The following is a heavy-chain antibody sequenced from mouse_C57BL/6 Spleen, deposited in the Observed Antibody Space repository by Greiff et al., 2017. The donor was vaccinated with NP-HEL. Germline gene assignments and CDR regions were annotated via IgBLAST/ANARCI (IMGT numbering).Heavy chain of an antibody. CDR1: GFTFSSYG. CDR3: ARDGDGYYA. Sequence: EVKLQESGGDLVKPGGSLKLSCAASGFTFSSYGMSWVRQTPDKRLEWVATISSGGSYTYYLDSVKGRFTISRDNAKNTLYLQMSSLKSEDTAMYYCARDGDGYYAWGQGTTLTVSS. CDR2: ISSGGSYT. D-gene: IGHD2-3*01. V-gene: IGHV5-6*01. J-gene: IGHJ2*01.